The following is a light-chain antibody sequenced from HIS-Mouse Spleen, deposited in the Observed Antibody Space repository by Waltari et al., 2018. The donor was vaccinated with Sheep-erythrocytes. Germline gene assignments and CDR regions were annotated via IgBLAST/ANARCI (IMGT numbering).Light chain of an antibody. CDR1: QSLLHSNGYNY. V-gene: IGKV2-28*01. Sequence: DIVMTQSPLSLPVTPGEPASISCRSSQSLLHSNGYNYLDWYLQKPGQSPQLLIYLGSNRASGVPDRFSGSGSGTDFTLTISSLQPEDFATYHCQQSYSTPPLTFGGGTKVEIK. J-gene: IGKJ4*01. CDR3: QQSYSTPPLT. CDR2: LGS.